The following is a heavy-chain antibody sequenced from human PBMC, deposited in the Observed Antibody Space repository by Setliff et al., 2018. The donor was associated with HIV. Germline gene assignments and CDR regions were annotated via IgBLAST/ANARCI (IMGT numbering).Heavy chain of an antibody. CDR1: GGSLSSSSYY. V-gene: IGHV4-39*01. Sequence: LSLTCTVSGGSLSSSSYYWGWIRQPPGKGLEWIGSIYYSGSTYYNPSLKSRVTISVDTSKNQFSLKLSSVTAADTAVYYCASFQTTVHAFDIWGQGTMVTVSS. CDR2: IYYSGST. CDR3: ASFQTTVHAFDI. D-gene: IGHD4-17*01. J-gene: IGHJ3*02.